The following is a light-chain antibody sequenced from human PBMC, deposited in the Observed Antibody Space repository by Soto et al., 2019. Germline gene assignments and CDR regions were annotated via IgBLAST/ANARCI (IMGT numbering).Light chain of an antibody. Sequence: SPLTQHASLSGCPGQTITISCTGTSRDVGIYNIVSWYQQLPGKAHRVLIYEVTKRPSGVSNRFSGSKSGNTASLTISGLQAEDEADYYCCSYAGSSTYVFGTGP. CDR1: SRDVGIYNI. V-gene: IGLV2-23*02. CDR2: EVT. CDR3: CSYAGSSTYV. J-gene: IGLJ1*01.